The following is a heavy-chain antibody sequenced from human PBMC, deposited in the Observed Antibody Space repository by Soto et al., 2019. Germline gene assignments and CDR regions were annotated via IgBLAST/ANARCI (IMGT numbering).Heavy chain of an antibody. D-gene: IGHD3-10*01. J-gene: IGHJ4*02. CDR3: ARASWFGEFYYFDY. CDR2: IYYSGST. CDR1: GGSISSGGYY. Sequence: PSETLSLTCTVSGGSISSGGYYWSWIRQHPGKGLEWIGYIYYSGSTYYNPSLKSRVTISVDTSKNQFSLKLSSVTAADTAVYYCARASWFGEFYYFDYWRQGTLVPVSS. V-gene: IGHV4-31*03.